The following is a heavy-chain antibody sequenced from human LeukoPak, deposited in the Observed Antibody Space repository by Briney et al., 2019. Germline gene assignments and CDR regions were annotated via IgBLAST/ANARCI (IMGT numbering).Heavy chain of an antibody. V-gene: IGHV1-2*02. CDR3: AREGDTAMDTNWFDP. J-gene: IGHJ5*02. CDR1: GYTFTGSY. CDR2: INPNNGGT. D-gene: IGHD5-18*01. Sequence: ASVKVSCKPSGYTFTGSYTHWVRQAPGQGLEWMGWINPNNGGTNYAQKFQGRVTMTRDTTISTTYMELSRLTSDDTAIYYCAREGDTAMDTNWFDPWGQGTLVTVSS.